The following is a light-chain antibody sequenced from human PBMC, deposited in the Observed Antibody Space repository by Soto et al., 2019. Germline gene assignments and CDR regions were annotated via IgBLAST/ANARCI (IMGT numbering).Light chain of an antibody. CDR3: CSYAGSSTSYV. Sequence: SVLTQPASVSGSPGQSITISCTGTSSDVGSYNLVSWYQQHPGKAPKLMIYEGSKRPSGVSNRFSGSKSGNTASLTISGLRAEDEADYYCCSYAGSSTSYVFGTGTKVTVL. J-gene: IGLJ1*01. CDR2: EGS. V-gene: IGLV2-23*01. CDR1: SSDVGSYNL.